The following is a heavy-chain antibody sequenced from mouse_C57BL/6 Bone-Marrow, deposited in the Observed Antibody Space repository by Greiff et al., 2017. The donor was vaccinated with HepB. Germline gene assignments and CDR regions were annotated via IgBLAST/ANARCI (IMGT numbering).Heavy chain of an antibody. CDR3: ASRGYFDV. J-gene: IGHJ1*03. V-gene: IGHV2-5*01. CDR1: GFSFTSYG. CDR2: ICSGGST. Sequence: VQLQQSGPGLVQPSQCLSISCTVSGFSFTSYGVHWVRQSPGKGLEWLGVICSGGSTDYNAAYMSRLSITKDNSTCQVFFKMNSLQADDTAIYYCASRGYFDVWGTGTTVTVSS. D-gene: IGHD3-1*01.